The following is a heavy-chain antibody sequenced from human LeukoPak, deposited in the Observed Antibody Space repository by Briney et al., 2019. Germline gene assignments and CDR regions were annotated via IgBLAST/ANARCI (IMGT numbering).Heavy chain of an antibody. J-gene: IGHJ4*02. CDR2: ISSSSSAI. D-gene: IGHD1-26*01. V-gene: IGHV3-48*01. Sequence: GGSLRLSCTASGFTFSSYSMNWVRQAPGKGLEWISYISSSSSAIFCADSVKGRFTISRDNAKNSLYLQMSSLRAEDTAVYYCASRVGALDYWGQGTLVTVSS. CDR1: GFTFSSYS. CDR3: ASRVGALDY.